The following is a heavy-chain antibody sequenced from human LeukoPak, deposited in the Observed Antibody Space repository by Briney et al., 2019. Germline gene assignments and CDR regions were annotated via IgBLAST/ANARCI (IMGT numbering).Heavy chain of an antibody. J-gene: IGHJ4*02. V-gene: IGHV3-74*01. CDR1: GFTFSSYW. CDR2: INGDGSTT. D-gene: IGHD4-23*01. CDR3: ATGYYGGRLDY. Sequence: GGSLRLSCAASGFTFSSYWIHWVRQAPGKGLVWVSRINGDGSTTNYADSVKGRFTISRDNAKNTLYLQMNSLRAEDTAVYYCATGYYGGRLDYWGQGTLVTVSS.